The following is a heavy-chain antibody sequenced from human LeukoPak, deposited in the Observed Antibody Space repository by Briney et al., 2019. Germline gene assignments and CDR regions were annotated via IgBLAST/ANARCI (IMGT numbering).Heavy chain of an antibody. CDR3: AGGLNMVRGVMDY. CDR1: GFTFSSYS. Sequence: GGSLRLSCAASGFTFSSYSMNWVRQAPGKGLEWVSYISSSSSTIYYADSVKGRFTISRDNAKNSLYLQMNSLRAEDTAVYYCAGGLNMVRGVMDYWGQGTLVTVSS. CDR2: ISSSSSTI. J-gene: IGHJ4*02. V-gene: IGHV3-48*04. D-gene: IGHD3-10*01.